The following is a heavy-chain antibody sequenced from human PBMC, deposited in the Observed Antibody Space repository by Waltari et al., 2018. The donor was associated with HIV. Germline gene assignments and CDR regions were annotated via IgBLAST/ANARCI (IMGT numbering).Heavy chain of an antibody. J-gene: IGHJ4*02. D-gene: IGHD3-16*01. CDR1: GYTFTSPGYY. CDR2: VNPNSGGT. Sequence: AQLVQSGAEVKKPGASVKVSCKASGYTFTSPGYYVHWVRQDPGQGREWMGWVNPNSGGTVYAQNFQGRVTMTRDTSISTAYMELSRLGSDDTAIYYCAVPWGMTEPTDYWGQGTLVTVSS. CDR3: AVPWGMTEPTDY. V-gene: IGHV1-2*02.